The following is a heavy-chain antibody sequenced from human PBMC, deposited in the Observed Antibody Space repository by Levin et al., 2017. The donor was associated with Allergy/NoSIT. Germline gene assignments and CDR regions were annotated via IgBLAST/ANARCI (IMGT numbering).Heavy chain of an antibody. J-gene: IGHJ3*02. CDR3: ARDLGTGWYDNAFEI. CDR1: GYTFRVYG. V-gene: IGHV1-18*01. D-gene: IGHD6-19*01. Sequence: GGSLRLSCKASGYTFRVYGIIWVRQAPGEGLEWLGWISPNNGHTKVSHKVQGRVTMTTDASTTTAYLDIRSLTSEDTAVYYCARDLGTGWYDNAFEIWGQGTLVSVSS. CDR2: ISPNNGHT.